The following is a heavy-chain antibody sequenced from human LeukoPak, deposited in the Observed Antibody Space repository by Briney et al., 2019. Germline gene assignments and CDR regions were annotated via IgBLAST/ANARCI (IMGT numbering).Heavy chain of an antibody. D-gene: IGHD6-13*01. CDR2: IKSKVDGGTT. J-gene: IGHJ4*02. CDR1: GLSFNNAY. V-gene: IGHV3-15*01. CDR3: TTGAGYTSRWYNY. Sequence: PGGSLRLSCAASGLSFNNAYMCWVRQAPGKGLEWVGRIKSKVDGGTTDYGAPVKGRFTISRDDSRNTLYLQMNSLKTEDTAVYYCTTGAGYTSRWYNYWGQGTLVTVSS.